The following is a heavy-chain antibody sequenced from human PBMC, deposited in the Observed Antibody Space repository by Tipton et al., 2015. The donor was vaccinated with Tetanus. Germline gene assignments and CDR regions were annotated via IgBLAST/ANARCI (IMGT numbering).Heavy chain of an antibody. J-gene: IGHJ4*02. CDR1: GALITTGGYS. CDR2: IYQTDST. CDR3: VRGRGLGAYSFGFEF. Sequence: TLSLTCNVSGALITTGGYSWGWIRQPPGQGLEWLGYIYQTDSTYYNPSVRSRLTLSLRRSKNQVSLKLSSVTAADTAVYYCVRGRGLGAYSFGFEFWGRGTHVSVSS. D-gene: IGHD5-12*01. V-gene: IGHV4-30-2*01.